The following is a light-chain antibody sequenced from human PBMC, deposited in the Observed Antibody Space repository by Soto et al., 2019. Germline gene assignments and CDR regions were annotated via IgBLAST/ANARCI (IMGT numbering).Light chain of an antibody. CDR2: DVS. CDR1: SSDVGGYDY. Sequence: QSALTQPASVSGSPGQSITISCTGTSSDVGGYDYVSWYQHHPDKAPKLIIYDVSHRPSGVSNRFSGSKSGNTASLTISGLQADDEADYYCSSYTSSSTLVFGGGTKLTVL. V-gene: IGLV2-14*03. J-gene: IGLJ2*01. CDR3: SSYTSSSTLV.